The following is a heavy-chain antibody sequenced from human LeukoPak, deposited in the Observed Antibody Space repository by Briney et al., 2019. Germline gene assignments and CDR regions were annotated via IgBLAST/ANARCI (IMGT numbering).Heavy chain of an antibody. CDR2: FSSHGVTT. D-gene: IGHD1-26*01. CDR1: GFTFDDYT. J-gene: IGHJ4*02. CDR3: AKGGGGIEMDS. Sequence: PGGSLRLSCAATGFTFDDYTMHWVRQPPGKGLEWVSLFSSHGVTTYYADSVKGRFTIPRDSGKNSRYLQMNRLTTEDTAFYLCAKGGGGIEMDSWGQGTLVTVSS. V-gene: IGHV3-43*01.